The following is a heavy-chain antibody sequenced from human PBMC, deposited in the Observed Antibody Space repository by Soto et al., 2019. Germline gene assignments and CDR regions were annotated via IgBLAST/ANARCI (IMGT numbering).Heavy chain of an antibody. CDR2: ISYDGSIK. CDR3: AKDGAWNWNHEGNYFDY. J-gene: IGHJ4*02. CDR1: GFTFSSYG. D-gene: IGHD1-1*01. Sequence: VGSLRLSCAASGFTFSSYGMHWVRQAPGKGLEWVAVISYDGSIKHYVDSVKGRSTISRDDSKNTLYLQMNSLRAEDAAVYYCAKDGAWNWNHEGNYFDYWGQGTLVTVSS. V-gene: IGHV3-30*18.